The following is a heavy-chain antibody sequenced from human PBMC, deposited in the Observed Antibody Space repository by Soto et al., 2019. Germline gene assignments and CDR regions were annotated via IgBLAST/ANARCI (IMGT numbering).Heavy chain of an antibody. V-gene: IGHV3-33*01. D-gene: IGHD2-15*01. J-gene: IGHJ4*02. CDR3: ARADCSGGICYYYFDY. CDR2: IYYDGSNK. Sequence: QVQLVESGGGVVQPGRSLRLSCAASGFTFSSYAMHWVRQAPGKGLEWVAVIYYDGSNKYYVDSVKGRFTISRDNSKNTLYLQMNSLRAEDTAVYYCARADCSGGICYYYFDYWGQGTLVTVSS. CDR1: GFTFSSYA.